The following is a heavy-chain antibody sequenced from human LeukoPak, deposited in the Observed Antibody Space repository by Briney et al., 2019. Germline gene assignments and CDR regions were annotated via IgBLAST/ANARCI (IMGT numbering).Heavy chain of an antibody. D-gene: IGHD3-10*01. CDR2: IYTSGST. CDR3: ARAHYGSGSFSDMYSFDY. V-gene: IGHV4-4*07. CDR1: GGSISSYY. J-gene: IGHJ4*02. Sequence: SETLSLTCTVSGGSISSYYWSWIRQPAGKGLEWIGRIYTSGSTNYNPSLKSRVTMSVDTSKNQFSLKLSSVTAADTAIYYCARAHYGSGSFSDMYSFDYWGQGNLVTVSS.